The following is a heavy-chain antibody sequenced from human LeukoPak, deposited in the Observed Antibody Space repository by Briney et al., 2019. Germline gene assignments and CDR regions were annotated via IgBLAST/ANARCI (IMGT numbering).Heavy chain of an antibody. D-gene: IGHD3-10*01. CDR3: ARDPPIGGADVFDI. Sequence: ASVKVSCKASGYTFIGYYMHWVRQAPGQGLEWMGWINPNSGGTNYAQKFQGRVTMTRDTSISTAYMELSRLTSDGTAVYYCARDPPIGGADVFDIWGQGTMVTVSS. CDR1: GYTFIGYY. J-gene: IGHJ3*02. V-gene: IGHV1-2*02. CDR2: INPNSGGT.